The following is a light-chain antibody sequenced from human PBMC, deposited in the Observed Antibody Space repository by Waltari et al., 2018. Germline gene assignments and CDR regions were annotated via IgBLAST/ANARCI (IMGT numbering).Light chain of an antibody. CDR1: QSVSNNY. V-gene: IGKV3-20*01. CDR2: GAS. J-gene: IGKJ1*01. Sequence: EIVLTQSPGTLSLSPGERATLSCRASQSVSNNYLAWFQHKPGQAPRLHIYGASSRATGIPDRFSGSGSGTDFTLTITRLEPEDFAVYYCLQYGSSWMFGQGTKVEIK. CDR3: LQYGSSWM.